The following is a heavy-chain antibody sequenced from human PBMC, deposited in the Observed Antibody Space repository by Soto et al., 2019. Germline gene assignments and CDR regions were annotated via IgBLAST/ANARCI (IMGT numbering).Heavy chain of an antibody. V-gene: IGHV3-23*01. J-gene: IGHJ4*02. CDR2: ISATGGGT. CDR1: GFKFSNYA. CDR3: AKDRRAGGNSAFYFDF. D-gene: IGHD3-16*01. Sequence: GGSLRLSCAASGFKFSNYAMSWVRQAPGKGLEWVSLISATGGGTYYADSVKSRFTISRDNSHNTLYLQVHSLTAEDTAVYYCAKDRRAGGNSAFYFDFWGQGAQVTV.